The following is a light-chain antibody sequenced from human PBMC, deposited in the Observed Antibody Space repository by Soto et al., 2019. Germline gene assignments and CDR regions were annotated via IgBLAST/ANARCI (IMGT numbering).Light chain of an antibody. CDR3: QQYGSSRFT. Sequence: EIVLTQSPGTLSLSPGERATLSCRASQSVSSSYLAWYQQKPGQAPRLLIYGASSRATGIPDRFSGSGSGTEFTLTISRLEPADFAVYYCQQYGSSRFTFGPGTKVDIK. CDR1: QSVSSSY. CDR2: GAS. V-gene: IGKV3-20*01. J-gene: IGKJ3*01.